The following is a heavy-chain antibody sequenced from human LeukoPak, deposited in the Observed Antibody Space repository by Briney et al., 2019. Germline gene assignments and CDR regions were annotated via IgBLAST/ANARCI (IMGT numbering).Heavy chain of an antibody. J-gene: IGHJ4*02. CDR2: IGPSNHYT. V-gene: IGHV1-18*01. CDR3: ARDSYYGGHYSFFEH. Sequence: ASVNVSCKTSAYTFTNFRIHWVRQAPGHGFEWMGWIGPSNHYTEYAHKLQDRLTLTTDTSTTTAHMELGSLTFDDTAIYFCARDSYYGGHYSFFEHWGQGTLVTVSS. D-gene: IGHD4/OR15-4a*01. CDR1: AYTFTNFR.